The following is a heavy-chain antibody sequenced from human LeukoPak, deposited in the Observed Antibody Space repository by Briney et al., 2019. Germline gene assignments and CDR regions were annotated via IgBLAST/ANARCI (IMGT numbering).Heavy chain of an antibody. Sequence: GGSLRLSCAASGFSFSTSTMNWVRQAPGRGLGWVSSISSSGSSTYYADSVKGRFTISRDNAKNSLYLQINSLRAEDTALYYCARDSYWLGGTIGAFDIWGQGTMVTVSS. V-gene: IGHV3-21*01. CDR2: ISSSGSST. D-gene: IGHD3-10*01. CDR3: ARDSYWLGGTIGAFDI. J-gene: IGHJ3*02. CDR1: GFSFSTST.